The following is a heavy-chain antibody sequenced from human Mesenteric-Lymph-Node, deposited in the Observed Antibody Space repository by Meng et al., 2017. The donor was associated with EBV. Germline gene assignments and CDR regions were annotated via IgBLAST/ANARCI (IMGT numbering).Heavy chain of an antibody. Sequence: EVQLLESGGGLVQPGGCLRLCCAASGFTFSSYAMSWVRQAPGKGLEWVSAISGSGGSTYYADSVKGRFTISRDNSKNTLYLQMNSLRAEDTAVYYCARDRWVRDDSNFDSWGQGTLVTVAS. CDR2: ISGSGGST. D-gene: IGHD4-23*01. CDR3: ARDRWVRDDSNFDS. J-gene: IGHJ4*02. V-gene: IGHV3-23*01. CDR1: GFTFSSYA.